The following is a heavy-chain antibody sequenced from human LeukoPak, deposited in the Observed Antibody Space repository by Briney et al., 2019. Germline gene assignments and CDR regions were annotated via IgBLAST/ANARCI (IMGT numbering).Heavy chain of an antibody. V-gene: IGHV4-61*02. CDR3: ARGRYSYGYPQCYFDY. CDR1: GGSISSGSYY. Sequence: SETLSLTCTVSGGSISSGSYYWSWIRQPAGKGLEWIGRIYTSGSTNYNPSLKSRVTISVDTSKNQFSLKLSPVTAADTAVYYCARGRYSYGYPQCYFDYWGQGTLVTVSS. CDR2: IYTSGST. D-gene: IGHD5-18*01. J-gene: IGHJ4*02.